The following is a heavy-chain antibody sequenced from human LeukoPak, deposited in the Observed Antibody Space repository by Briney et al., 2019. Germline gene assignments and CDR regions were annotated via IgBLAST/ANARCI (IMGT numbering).Heavy chain of an antibody. CDR3: ARIRRSLDLKGAFDV. Sequence: SGPALVKPTQTLTLTCTFSGFSLTSSGMCVSWIRQSPGKALEWLARIDWDDDTYYSTSLKTRLTISKDTSKNQVVLTMSNMDPVDTATYYCARIRRSLDLKGAFDVWGRGTMVTVSS. J-gene: IGHJ3*01. CDR2: IDWDDDT. CDR1: GFSLTSSGMC. V-gene: IGHV2-70*11.